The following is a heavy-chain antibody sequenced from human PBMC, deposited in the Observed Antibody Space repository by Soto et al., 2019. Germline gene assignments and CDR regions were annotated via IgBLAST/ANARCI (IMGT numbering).Heavy chain of an antibody. J-gene: IGHJ4*02. CDR1: GFTFSNYA. D-gene: IGHD3-22*01. Sequence: PGGSLRLSCAASGFTFSNYAMSWVRQAPGKGLEWVSSITGSGDYAYYADSVKGRFTISRDNSKNTLYLQMNSLRAEDTAVYYCAKARYYDSTGYLYYFDYWGQGTRVTVSP. V-gene: IGHV3-23*01. CDR3: AKARYYDSTGYLYYFDY. CDR2: ITGSGDYA.